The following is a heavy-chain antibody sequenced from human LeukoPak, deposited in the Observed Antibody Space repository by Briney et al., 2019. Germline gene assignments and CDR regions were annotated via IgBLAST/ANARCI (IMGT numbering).Heavy chain of an antibody. CDR1: GGSISSYY. D-gene: IGHD5-18*01. Sequence: SETPSLTCTVSGGSISSYYWSWIRQPPGKGLEWIGYIYYSGSTNYNPSLKSRVTISVDTSKNQFSLKLSSVTAADTAVYYCARDPGYSYGYSYFDYWGQGTLVTVSS. V-gene: IGHV4-59*01. J-gene: IGHJ4*02. CDR2: IYYSGST. CDR3: ARDPGYSYGYSYFDY.